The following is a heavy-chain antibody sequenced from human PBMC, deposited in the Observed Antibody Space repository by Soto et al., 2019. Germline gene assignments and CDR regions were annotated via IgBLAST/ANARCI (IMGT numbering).Heavy chain of an antibody. CDR1: GFTFSSYG. Sequence: QVQLVESGGGVVQPGRSLRLSCAASGFTFSSYGMHWVRQAPGKGLEWVAVISYDGSNKYYADSVKGRFTISRDNSKNTLYLHMSSLRAEDTAVYYCAKDAGIAVAGTLEYWGQGTLVTVSS. J-gene: IGHJ4*02. CDR3: AKDAGIAVAGTLEY. CDR2: ISYDGSNK. V-gene: IGHV3-30*18. D-gene: IGHD6-19*01.